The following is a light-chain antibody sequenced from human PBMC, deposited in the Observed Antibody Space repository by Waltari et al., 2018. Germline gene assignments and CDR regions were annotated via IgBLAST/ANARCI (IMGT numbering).Light chain of an antibody. Sequence: EVVLTQSPATLPLSPGERATLPCRASQSVSAYLAWYQQKPGQAPRLLIYDASNRATGIPARFSGSGSGTDFTLTISSLEPEDFAVYYCHQRTSWPLTFGGGTKVEIK. CDR3: HQRTSWPLT. J-gene: IGKJ4*01. CDR2: DAS. V-gene: IGKV3-11*01. CDR1: QSVSAY.